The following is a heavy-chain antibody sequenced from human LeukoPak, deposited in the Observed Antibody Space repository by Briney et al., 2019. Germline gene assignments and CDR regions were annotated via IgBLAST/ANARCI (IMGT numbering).Heavy chain of an antibody. D-gene: IGHD5-12*01. Sequence: GASVKVSCKASGYTFTSYGISWVRQAPGQGLEWMGWISGYNGNTNYAQKLQGRVTMTTDTPTSTAYMELRSLRSDDTAVYYCARARATKSGRYYYYYAMDVCGQGTTVTVSS. CDR1: GYTFTSYG. V-gene: IGHV1-18*01. CDR2: ISGYNGNT. CDR3: ARARATKSGRYYYYYAMDV. J-gene: IGHJ6*02.